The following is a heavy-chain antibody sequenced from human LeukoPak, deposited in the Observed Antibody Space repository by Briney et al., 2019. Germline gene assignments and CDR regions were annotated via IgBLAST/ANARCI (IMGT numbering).Heavy chain of an antibody. J-gene: IGHJ4*02. V-gene: IGHV3-21*01. CDR1: GFTFSSYS. CDR2: ISSSSSYI. CDR3: ARDLNRATNFDY. Sequence: PGGSLRLSCAASGFTFSSYSMNWVRQAPGKGLEWVSSISSSSSYIYYADSVKGRFTISRDNAKNSLYLQMNGLRAEDTAVYYCARDLNRATNFDYWGQGTLVTVSS. D-gene: IGHD1-14*01.